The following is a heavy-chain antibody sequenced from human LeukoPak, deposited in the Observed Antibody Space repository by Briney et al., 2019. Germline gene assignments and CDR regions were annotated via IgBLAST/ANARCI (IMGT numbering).Heavy chain of an antibody. CDR2: ISSSSSYI. D-gene: IGHD6-13*01. V-gene: IGHV3-21*01. CDR1: GFTFSSYS. Sequence: RGSLRLSCAASGFTFSSYSMNWVRQAPGKGLEWVSSISSSSSYIYYADSVKGRFTISRDNAKNSLYLQMNSLRAEDTAVYYCARDLLTYSSSWDYWGQGTLVTVSS. CDR3: ARDLLTYSSSWDY. J-gene: IGHJ4*02.